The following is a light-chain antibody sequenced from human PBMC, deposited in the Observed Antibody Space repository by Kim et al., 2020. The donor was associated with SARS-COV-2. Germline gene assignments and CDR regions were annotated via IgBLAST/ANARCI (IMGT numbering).Light chain of an antibody. CDR1: QDISNY. J-gene: IGKJ3*01. V-gene: IGKV1-33*01. CDR3: QQYDNLPPGVT. Sequence: VGDRVTITCQASQDISNYLNWYQQKPGKAPKLLIYDASNLETGVPSRFSGSGSGTDFSFTISSLQPEDIATYYCQQYDNLPPGVTFGPGTKVDIK. CDR2: DAS.